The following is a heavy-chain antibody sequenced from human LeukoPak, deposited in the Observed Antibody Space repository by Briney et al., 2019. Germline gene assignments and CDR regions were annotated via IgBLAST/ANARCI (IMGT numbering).Heavy chain of an antibody. CDR3: AKDGTVDIVATFSLDY. CDR1: GFTFSSYG. CDR2: ISYDGSNK. Sequence: GGSLRLSCAASGFTFSSYGMHWVRQAPGKGLEWVAVISYDGSNKYYADPVKGRFTISRDNSKNTLYLRMNSLRAEDTAVYYCAKDGTVDIVATFSLDYWGQGTLVTVSS. J-gene: IGHJ4*02. V-gene: IGHV3-30*18. D-gene: IGHD5-12*01.